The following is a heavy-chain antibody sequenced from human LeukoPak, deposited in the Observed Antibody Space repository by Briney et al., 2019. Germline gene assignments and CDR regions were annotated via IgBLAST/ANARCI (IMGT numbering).Heavy chain of an antibody. CDR2: ISYDGSNK. J-gene: IGHJ4*02. V-gene: IGHV3-30*03. Sequence: GGSLRLSCAASGFTFSSYSMNWVRQAPGKGLEWVAVISYDGSNKYYADSVKGRFTISRDNSKNTLYLQMNSLRAEDTAVYYCARDTYDSSGYVDCWGQGTLVTVSS. D-gene: IGHD3-22*01. CDR1: GFTFSSYS. CDR3: ARDTYDSSGYVDC.